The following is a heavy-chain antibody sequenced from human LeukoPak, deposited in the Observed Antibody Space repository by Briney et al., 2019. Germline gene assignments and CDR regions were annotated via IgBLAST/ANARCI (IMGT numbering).Heavy chain of an antibody. V-gene: IGHV3-72*01. D-gene: IGHD3-10*01. CDR2: SRNRRNSYTT. CDR3: ARVHYSGSGSSRFDFDY. Sequence: GGSLRLSCAASGFSFGDHYMDWVRQAPGKGLEWVGRSRNRRNSYTTEYAASVKGRFTISRDESQNSLYLQMNSLQTEDTAVYYYARVHYSGSGSSRFDFDYWGQGTLVTVSS. J-gene: IGHJ4*02. CDR1: GFSFGDHY.